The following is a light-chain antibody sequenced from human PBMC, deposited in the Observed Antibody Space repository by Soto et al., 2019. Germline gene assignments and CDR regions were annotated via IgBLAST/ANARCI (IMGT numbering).Light chain of an antibody. Sequence: EVVLTQSPATLSVSPGERATLSCRTSQTVSRSLAWYQQKPGQAPRLLIYGASTRATGIPARFSGSGSGTEFTLTISSLQSEDFAVYFCQQYNIWPQTFGQGTKVDIK. CDR2: GAS. J-gene: IGKJ1*01. CDR1: QTVSRS. CDR3: QQYNIWPQT. V-gene: IGKV3-15*01.